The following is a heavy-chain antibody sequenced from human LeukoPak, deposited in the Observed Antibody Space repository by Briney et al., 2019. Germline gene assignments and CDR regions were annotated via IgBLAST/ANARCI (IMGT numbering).Heavy chain of an antibody. D-gene: IGHD3-3*01. Sequence: PSETLSLTCTASGGSISSYYWSWIRQPPGKGLEWIGYIYYSGSTNYNPSLKSRVTISVDTSKNQFSLKLSSVTAADTAVYYCARASVLRFLEWPYYMDVWGKGTTVTVSS. V-gene: IGHV4-59*01. CDR1: GGSISSYY. J-gene: IGHJ6*03. CDR3: ARASVLRFLEWPYYMDV. CDR2: IYYSGST.